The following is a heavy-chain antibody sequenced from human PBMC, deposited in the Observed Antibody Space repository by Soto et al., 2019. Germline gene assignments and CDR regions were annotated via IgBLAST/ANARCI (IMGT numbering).Heavy chain of an antibody. V-gene: IGHV4-34*01. CDR1: GGSFIGYY. D-gene: IGHD6-13*01. CDR2: INHSGST. Sequence: SETLSLTCAVHGGSFIGYYWIWIRQPPFKWLEWIGEINHSGSTNYNPSLKSRVTISVDTSKNQFSLKLSSVTAADTAVYYCARGDAAAGTGYYYYYGMDVWGQGTTVTVSS. J-gene: IGHJ6*02. CDR3: ARGDAAAGTGYYYYYGMDV.